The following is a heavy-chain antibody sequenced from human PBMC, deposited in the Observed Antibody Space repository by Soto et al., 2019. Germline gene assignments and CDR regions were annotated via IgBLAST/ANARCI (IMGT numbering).Heavy chain of an antibody. D-gene: IGHD2-15*01. CDR3: ARREVDCRGGSCPYYPV. J-gene: IGHJ4*02. CDR2: IYHSGST. V-gene: IGHV4-4*02. Sequence: QVQLQESGPGLVKPSETLSLTCTVSGGSISSNDWWSWVRQTPGKGLEWIGEIYHSGSTNYNPSLKSRVTLSLDKSKNPFSLSLNFVTAASTAVYYCARREVDCRGGSCPYYPVWGQGTVVTASS. CDR1: GGSISSNDW.